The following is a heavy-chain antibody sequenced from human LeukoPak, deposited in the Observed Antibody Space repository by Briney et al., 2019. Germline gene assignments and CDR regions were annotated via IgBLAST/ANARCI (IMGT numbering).Heavy chain of an antibody. J-gene: IGHJ4*02. V-gene: IGHV4-61*02. CDR3: ARANYYGSGSKYFDY. CDR1: GGSISSGSYY. Sequence: SETLSLTCTVSGGSISSGSYYWSWIRQPAGKGLEWIGRIYTSGSTNYNPSLKSRFTISVDTSKNQFSLKLSSVPAADTAVYYCARANYYGSGSKYFDYWGQGTLVTVSS. CDR2: IYTSGST. D-gene: IGHD3-10*01.